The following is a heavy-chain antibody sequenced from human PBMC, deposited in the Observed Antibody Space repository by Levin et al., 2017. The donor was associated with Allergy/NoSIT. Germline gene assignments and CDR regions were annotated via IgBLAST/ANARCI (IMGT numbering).Heavy chain of an antibody. D-gene: IGHD5-24*01. CDR2: ISYDGSNK. J-gene: IGHJ4*02. Sequence: SCAASGFTFSNYGMHWVRQAPGKGLEWVAVISYDGSNKYYAESVKGRFTISRDNSRNTLYLQMDSLRGEDTAVYYCAKVRDGYNFFDLVFDYWGQGTLVTVTS. CDR1: GFTFSNYG. CDR3: AKVRDGYNFFDLVFDY. V-gene: IGHV3-30*18.